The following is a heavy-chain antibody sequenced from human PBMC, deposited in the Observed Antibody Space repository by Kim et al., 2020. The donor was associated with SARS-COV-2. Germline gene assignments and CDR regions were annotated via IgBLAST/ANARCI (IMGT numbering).Heavy chain of an antibody. V-gene: IGHV6-1*01. CDR3: ARDTPGQKAYDI. J-gene: IGHJ3*02. Sequence: YAGSLQSRMTTTADTSNNQFSLQLNSLSPKDPAVYYCARDTPGQKAYDIWGQGTMVTVSS.